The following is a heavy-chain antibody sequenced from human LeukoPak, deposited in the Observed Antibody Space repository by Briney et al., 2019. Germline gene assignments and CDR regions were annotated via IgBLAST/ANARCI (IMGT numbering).Heavy chain of an antibody. V-gene: IGHV3-7*01. D-gene: IGHD2-21*02. J-gene: IGHJ1*01. CDR1: GFTFSGYP. CDR2: INPDGRDT. CDR3: TSWGDTTAEYFQR. Sequence: GGSLRLSCAASGFTFSGYPMHWVRQAPGKGLEWVAHINPDGRDTYYVDSVKGRFTISRDNAQNSMYLQMNSLRVEDTAVYYCTSWGDTTAEYFQRWGQGTLVTVSS.